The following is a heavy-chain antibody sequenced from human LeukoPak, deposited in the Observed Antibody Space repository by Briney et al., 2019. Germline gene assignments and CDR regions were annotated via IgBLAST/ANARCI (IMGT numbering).Heavy chain of an antibody. CDR1: GGSFSGYY. D-gene: IGHD3-10*01. Sequence: SETLSLTCAVYGGSFSGYYWSWIRQPPGKGLEWIGEINHSGSTNYNPSLKSRVTISVDTSKNQFSLKVSSVTAADTAVYYCARLGGSSNHMDVWGKGTTVTISS. V-gene: IGHV4-34*01. J-gene: IGHJ6*03. CDR3: ARLGGSSNHMDV. CDR2: INHSGST.